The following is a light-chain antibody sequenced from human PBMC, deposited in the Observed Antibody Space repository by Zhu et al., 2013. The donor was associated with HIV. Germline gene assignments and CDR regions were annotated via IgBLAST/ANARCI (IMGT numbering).Light chain of an antibody. Sequence: DIVMTQSPDSLAVSLGERATINCKSSQSVLYGPKNQNYLAWYRQRPGQPPKLLIYWASTRESGVPDRFSGSGSGTDFTLTISRLEPEDSAVYFCQQYGDSPPTFGQETKLEIK. CDR3: QQYGDSPPT. J-gene: IGKJ2*01. CDR2: WAS. V-gene: IGKV4-1*01. CDR1: QSVLYGPKNQNY.